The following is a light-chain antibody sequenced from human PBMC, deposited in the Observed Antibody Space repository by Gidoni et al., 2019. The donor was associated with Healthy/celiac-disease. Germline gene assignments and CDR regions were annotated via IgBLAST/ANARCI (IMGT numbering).Light chain of an antibody. J-gene: IGKJ4*01. CDR1: QDISNY. Sequence: DIQMTRSPSSLSASVGDRVTITCQASQDISNYLTCYQQKAGKAPKLLSYDASNLETGVPSRCSGSGSGTDFTFTISSLQDEDIATYYCQQYDNLTLTFGGGTKVEIK. V-gene: IGKV1-33*01. CDR3: QQYDNLTLT. CDR2: DAS.